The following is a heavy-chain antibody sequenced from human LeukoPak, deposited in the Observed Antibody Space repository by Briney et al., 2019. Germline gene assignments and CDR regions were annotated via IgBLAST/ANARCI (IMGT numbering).Heavy chain of an antibody. D-gene: IGHD3-10*01. CDR2: IRSKANSYAT. J-gene: IGHJ4*02. Sequence: GGSLKLSCAVSGFTFSGSAMHWVRQASGKGLEWVGRIRSKANSYATAYAASVKGRFTISRDDSKNTAYLQMNSLKTEDTAVYYCTRHDDVLLWFGEFDYWGQGTLVTASS. V-gene: IGHV3-73*01. CDR1: GFTFSGSA. CDR3: TRHDDVLLWFGEFDY.